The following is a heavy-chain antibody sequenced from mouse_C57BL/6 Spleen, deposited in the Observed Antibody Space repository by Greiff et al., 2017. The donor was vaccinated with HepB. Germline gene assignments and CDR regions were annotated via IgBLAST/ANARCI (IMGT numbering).Heavy chain of an antibody. Sequence: EVKLVESGGDLVKPGGSLKLSCAASGFTFSSYGMSWVRQTPDKRLEWVATISSGGSYTYYPDSVKGRFPISRDNAKNTLYLQMSSLKSEDTAMYYCARHVITTVVATSYFDYWGQGTTLTVSS. CDR3: ARHVITTVVATSYFDY. CDR1: GFTFSSYG. CDR2: ISSGGSYT. V-gene: IGHV5-6*01. D-gene: IGHD1-1*01. J-gene: IGHJ2*01.